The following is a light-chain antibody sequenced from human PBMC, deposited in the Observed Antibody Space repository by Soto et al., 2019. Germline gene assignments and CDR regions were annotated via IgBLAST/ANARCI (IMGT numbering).Light chain of an antibody. CDR1: QSVFSN. V-gene: IGKV3-15*01. Sequence: VMTQSPATLSVSPGERATLSCRSSQSVFSNLAWYQKKPGQTPRLLIYDTSTRATGVPARFSGSRSGPEFTLTINSLQSEDFAIYYCQPYNNWPLTFGGGTKVDIK. CDR3: QPYNNWPLT. CDR2: DTS. J-gene: IGKJ4*01.